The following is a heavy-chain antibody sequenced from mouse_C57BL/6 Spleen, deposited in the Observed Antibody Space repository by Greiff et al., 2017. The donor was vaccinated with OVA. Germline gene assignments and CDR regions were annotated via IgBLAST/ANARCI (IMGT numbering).Heavy chain of an antibody. V-gene: IGHV1-50*01. CDR3: ARSGGGLRSWFAY. CDR2: IDPSDSYT. D-gene: IGHD2-4*01. J-gene: IGHJ3*01. CDR1: GYTFTSYW. Sequence: VQLQQPGAELVKPGASVKLSCKASGYTFTSYWMQWVKQRPGQGLEWIGEIDPSDSYTNYNQKFKGKATLTVDTSSSTAYMQLSSLTSADSAVYDGARSGGGLRSWFAYWGQGTLVTVSA.